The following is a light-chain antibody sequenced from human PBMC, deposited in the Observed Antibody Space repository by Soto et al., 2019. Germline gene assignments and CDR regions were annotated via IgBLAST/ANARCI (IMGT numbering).Light chain of an antibody. CDR3: QTWGTGSAIVV. J-gene: IGLJ7*01. V-gene: IGLV4-69*01. Sequence: QPVLTQSPSASASLGASVKLTCTLSSGHSNYAIAWHQRQPEKGPRFLMKVNSGGSHIKGDGIPDRFSGSSSGAERYLFISSLQSADEADYYCQTWGTGSAIVVFGGGTQLTVL. CDR1: SGHSNYA. CDR2: VNSGGSH.